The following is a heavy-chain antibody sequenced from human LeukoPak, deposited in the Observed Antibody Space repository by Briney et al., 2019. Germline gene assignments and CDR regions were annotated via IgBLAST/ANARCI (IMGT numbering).Heavy chain of an antibody. V-gene: IGHV3-30-3*01. D-gene: IGHD4-17*01. CDR2: ISYDGSNK. CDR3: VSDTVGDY. CDR1: GLTFSSYA. J-gene: IGHJ4*02. Sequence: GRSLRLSCAASGLTFSSYAMHWVRQAPGKGLEWVAVISYDGSNKYYADSVKGRFTISRDNAKNSLYLQMNSLRAEDTAVYYCVSDTVGDYWGQGTLVTVSS.